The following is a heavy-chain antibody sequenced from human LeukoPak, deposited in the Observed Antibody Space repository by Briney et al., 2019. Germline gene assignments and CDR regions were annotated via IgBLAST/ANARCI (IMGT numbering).Heavy chain of an antibody. CDR3: ARATTMIVVVITTAFDI. D-gene: IGHD3-22*01. J-gene: IGHJ3*02. V-gene: IGHV4-39*07. CDR2: INHSGST. Sequence: SETLSLTCTVSGGSISSSSYYWSWIRQPPGKGLEWIGEINHSGSTNYNPSLKSRVTISVDTSKNQFSLKLSSVTAADTAVYYCARATTMIVVVITTAFDIWGQGTMVTVSS. CDR1: GGSISSSSYY.